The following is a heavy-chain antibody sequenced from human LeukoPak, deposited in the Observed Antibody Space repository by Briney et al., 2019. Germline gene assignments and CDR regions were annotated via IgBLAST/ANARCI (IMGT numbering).Heavy chain of an antibody. CDR2: ISHDGSNK. CDR1: GFSFRSYG. Sequence: GGSLRLSCAASGFSFRSYGMHWVRQTPGKGLEWVTVISHDGSNKYYADSVKGRFTISRDNSKSTLYLQMNILRTEDTAVYYCAKEGTPQVSTWYDLWGQGTQVIVSS. CDR3: AKEGTPQVSTWYDL. D-gene: IGHD3-10*01. J-gene: IGHJ5*02. V-gene: IGHV3-30*18.